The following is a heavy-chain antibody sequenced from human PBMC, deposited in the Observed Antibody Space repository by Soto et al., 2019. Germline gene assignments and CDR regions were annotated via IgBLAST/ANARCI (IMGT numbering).Heavy chain of an antibody. CDR1: GFTFSSYA. CDR2: INTSGGNT. CDR3: AKAPLWGSYRSFDY. V-gene: IGHV3-23*01. Sequence: PGGSLRLSCAASGFTFSSYAMSWVRQAPVKGLEWVSSINTSGGNTYYADSVKGRFTISRDNSRSTLYLQMNSLRAEDTAVYYCAKAPLWGSYRSFDYWGQGTLVTVSS. J-gene: IGHJ4*02. D-gene: IGHD3-16*02.